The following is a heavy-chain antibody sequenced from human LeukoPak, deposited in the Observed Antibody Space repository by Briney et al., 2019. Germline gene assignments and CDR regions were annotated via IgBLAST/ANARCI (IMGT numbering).Heavy chain of an antibody. V-gene: IGHV4-38-2*02. D-gene: IGHD3-3*01. CDR2: IYHSGST. CDR1: GYSISSGYY. Sequence: SETLSLTCTVSGYSISSGYYWGWIRQPPGKGLEWIGSIYHSGSTYYNPSLKSRVTISVDTSKNQFSLKLSSVTAADTAVYYCARDRPPSSYYDFWSGYYHDAFDIWGQGTMVTVSS. CDR3: ARDRPPSSYYDFWSGYYHDAFDI. J-gene: IGHJ3*02.